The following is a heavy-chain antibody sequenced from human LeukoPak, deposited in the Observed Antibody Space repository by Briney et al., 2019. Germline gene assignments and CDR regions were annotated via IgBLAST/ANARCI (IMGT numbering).Heavy chain of an antibody. D-gene: IGHD1-26*01. Sequence: SETLSPTCTVSGGSISSSSYYWGWIRQPPGKGLEWIGSIYYSGSTNYNPSLKSRVTISVDTSKNQFSLKLSSVTAADTAVYYCARDHPVGARGFDYWGQGTLVTVSS. CDR3: ARDHPVGARGFDY. CDR2: IYYSGST. CDR1: GGSISSSSYY. V-gene: IGHV4-39*07. J-gene: IGHJ4*02.